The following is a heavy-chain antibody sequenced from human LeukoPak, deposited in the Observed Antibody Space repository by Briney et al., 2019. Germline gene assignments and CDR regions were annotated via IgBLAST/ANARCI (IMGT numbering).Heavy chain of an antibody. CDR1: GFTFNTYW. D-gene: IGHD3-9*01. Sequence: PGGSLRLSCAASGFTFNTYWMHWVRQAPGKGLVWVARVNREGTTTTYADSVKGRFTISRDNAKNTLYLQMNNPRAEDTAVYYCARDLDWILFDYWGQGTLVTVSS. CDR3: ARDLDWILFDY. CDR2: VNREGTTT. V-gene: IGHV3-74*03. J-gene: IGHJ4*02.